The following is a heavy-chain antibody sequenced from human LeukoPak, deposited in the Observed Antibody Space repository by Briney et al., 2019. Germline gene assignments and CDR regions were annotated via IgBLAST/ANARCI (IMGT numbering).Heavy chain of an antibody. CDR3: AINGGGDSGYGNFDY. Sequence: GGSLRLSCAASGFTFSSYWMHWVRQVPGKGLVWVPRINGDGSTTTYADSVKGRFTTSRDNAKNSLYLQMNSLRAEDTAFYYCAINGGGDSGYGNFDYWGQGTLVTVSS. CDR2: INGDGSTT. J-gene: IGHJ4*02. D-gene: IGHD5-12*01. CDR1: GFTFSSYW. V-gene: IGHV3-74*01.